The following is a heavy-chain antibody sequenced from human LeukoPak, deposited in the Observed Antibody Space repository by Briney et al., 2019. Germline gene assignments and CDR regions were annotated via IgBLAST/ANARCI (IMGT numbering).Heavy chain of an antibody. CDR2: IYHSGST. D-gene: IGHD3-22*01. CDR3: ARGQEYYYDSSGYDYFDY. CDR1: GGSISSGGYS. J-gene: IGHJ4*02. Sequence: PSETLSLTCAVSGGSISSGGYSWSWIRQPPGKGLEWIGYIYHSGSTYYNPSLKSRVTISVDRSKNQFSLKLSSVTAADTAVYYCARGQEYYYDSSGYDYFDYWGQGTLVTVSS. V-gene: IGHV4-30-2*01.